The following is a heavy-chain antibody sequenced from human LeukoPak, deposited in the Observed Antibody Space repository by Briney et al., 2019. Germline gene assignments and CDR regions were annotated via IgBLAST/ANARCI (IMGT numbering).Heavy chain of an antibody. CDR2: ISGSGGST. CDR1: GFTFSSYA. J-gene: IGHJ6*02. D-gene: IGHD1-14*01. V-gene: IGHV3-23*01. CDR3: AKNQIYYYYGMDV. Sequence: GGSLRLSCAASGFTFSSYAMSWVRQAPGKGLEWVSAISGSGGSTYYADSVKGRFTNSRDNSKNTLYLQMNSLRAEDTAVYYCAKNQIYYYYGMDVWGQGTTVTVSS.